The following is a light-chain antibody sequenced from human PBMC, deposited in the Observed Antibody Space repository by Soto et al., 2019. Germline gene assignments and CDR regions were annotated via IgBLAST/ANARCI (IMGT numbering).Light chain of an antibody. J-gene: IGKJ5*01. CDR1: QSVTDN. CDR2: GAS. Sequence: DIEMTQSPATLSLSPGERATLSCRASQSVTDNLAWYQQKPGQAPRLLIYGASTRASGIPARFSGSGSGTDFTLTISRLEPEDFAMYYCQQYGSSLITFGQGTRLEIK. CDR3: QQYGSSLIT. V-gene: IGKV3-15*01.